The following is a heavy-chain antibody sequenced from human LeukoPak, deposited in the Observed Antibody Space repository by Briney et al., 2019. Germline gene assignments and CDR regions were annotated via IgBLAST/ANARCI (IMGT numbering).Heavy chain of an antibody. CDR1: YX. D-gene: IGHD5-18*01. V-gene: IGHV3-9*01. CDR3: AKALAGYSYNSYYFDY. J-gene: IGHJ4*02. Sequence: YXMHWVWQAPGKGLEWVSGISWNSGSIVYADSVKGRFTISRDNAKNSLYLQMNSLRAEDTALYYCAKALAGYSYNSYYFDYWGQGTLVTVSS. CDR2: ISWNSGSI.